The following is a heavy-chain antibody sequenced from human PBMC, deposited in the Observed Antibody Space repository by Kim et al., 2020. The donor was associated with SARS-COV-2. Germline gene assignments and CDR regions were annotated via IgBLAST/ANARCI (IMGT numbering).Heavy chain of an antibody. J-gene: IGHJ4*02. CDR3: ARHASSRYYFDY. Sequence: SATLSLTCTVSGGSITSRTYYWTWIRQPPGKGLEWIGSVSYSGGNYYHKSRITLSLDAPKNEFSMKLTTVTAADTAEYFCARHASSRYYFDYSGQGALVT. D-gene: IGHD1-1*01. CDR1: GGSITSRTYY. CDR2: VSYSGGN. V-gene: IGHV4-39*01.